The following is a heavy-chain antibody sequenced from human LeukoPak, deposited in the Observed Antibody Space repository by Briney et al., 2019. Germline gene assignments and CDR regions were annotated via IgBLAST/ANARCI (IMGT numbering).Heavy chain of an antibody. J-gene: IGHJ4*02. V-gene: IGHV4-59*08. Sequence: SETLSLTCTVSGGSISSYYWSWIRQPPGKGLEWIGYIYYSGSTNYNPSLKSRVTISVDTSKNQFSLKLSSVTAADTAVYYCATYRSGGSSKDYWGQGTLVTVSS. D-gene: IGHD2-15*01. CDR1: GGSISSYY. CDR3: ATYRSGGSSKDY. CDR2: IYYSGST.